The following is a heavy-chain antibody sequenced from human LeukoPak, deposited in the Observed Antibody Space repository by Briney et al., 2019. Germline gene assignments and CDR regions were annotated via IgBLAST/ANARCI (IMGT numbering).Heavy chain of an antibody. CDR1: GFAFSSYA. CDR2: ISGSGGST. CDR3: AKGGGSYPRSPFDY. V-gene: IGHV3-23*01. Sequence: AGGSLRLSCAASGFAFSSYAMSWVRQAPGKGLEWVSAISGSGGSTYYADSVKGRFTISRDNSKNTLYLQMNSLRADDTAVYYCAKGGGSYPRSPFDYWGQGILVIVSS. D-gene: IGHD1-26*01. J-gene: IGHJ4*02.